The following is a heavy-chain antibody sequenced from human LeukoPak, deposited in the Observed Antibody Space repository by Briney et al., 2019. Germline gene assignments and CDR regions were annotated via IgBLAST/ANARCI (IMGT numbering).Heavy chain of an antibody. CDR2: IYPGDSDT. CDR1: GYSFSSRW. D-gene: IGHD4/OR15-4a*01. CDR3: AKDYGGNPEFYYFAP. J-gene: IGHJ5*02. Sequence: GESLKISCKGSGYSFSSRWIGWVRQMPGKGLEWMGIIYPGDSDTKYSPSFQGQVTISADKSISTAYLQWSSLKASDTAMYYCAKDYGGNPEFYYFAPGGQEPLVPVSS. V-gene: IGHV5-51*01.